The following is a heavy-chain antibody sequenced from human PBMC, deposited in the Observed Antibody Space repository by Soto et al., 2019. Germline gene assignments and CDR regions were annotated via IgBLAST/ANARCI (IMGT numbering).Heavy chain of an antibody. V-gene: IGHV3-33*01. Sequence: WGSLRLSCAASGFTFSSYGMHGVRQAPGKGLEWVAVIWYDGSNKYYADSVKGRFTISRDNSKNTLYLQMNSLRAEDTAVYYCARVSEPYVYYFDYWGQGTLVTVSS. CDR2: IWYDGSNK. CDR3: ARVSEPYVYYFDY. J-gene: IGHJ4*02. D-gene: IGHD3-16*01. CDR1: GFTFSSYG.